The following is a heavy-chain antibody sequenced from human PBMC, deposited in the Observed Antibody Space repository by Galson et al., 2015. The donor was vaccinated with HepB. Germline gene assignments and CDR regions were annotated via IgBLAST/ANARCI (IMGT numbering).Heavy chain of an antibody. J-gene: IGHJ6*02. CDR3: ARGGYCSSTSCYALGYYYYYGMDV. V-gene: IGHV7-4-1*02. CDR2: INTNTGNP. CDR1: GYTFTSYA. D-gene: IGHD2-2*01. Sequence: SVKVSCKASGYTFTSYAMNWVRQAPGQGLEWMGWINTNTGNPTYAQGFTGRFVFSLDTSVSTAYLQISSLKAEDTAVYYCARGGYCSSTSCYALGYYYYYGMDVWGQGTTVTVSS.